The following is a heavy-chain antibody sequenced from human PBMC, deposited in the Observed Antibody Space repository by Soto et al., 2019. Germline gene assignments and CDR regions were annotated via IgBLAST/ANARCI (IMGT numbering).Heavy chain of an antibody. CDR3: AGLTGNVVVVPAAVKDYVYYCRDV. J-gene: IGHJ6*02. Sequence: WETLSLSCAVYGGSFSGYYWSWIRQPPGKGLEWIGDINHGGSTNYTPSLKSRVTISVDTSKNKLSLKLSTVTAADTAVYYCAGLTGNVVVVPAAVKDYVYYCRDVWRQWPTVTVTS. V-gene: IGHV4-34*01. CDR1: GGSFSGYY. D-gene: IGHD2-2*01. CDR2: INHGGST.